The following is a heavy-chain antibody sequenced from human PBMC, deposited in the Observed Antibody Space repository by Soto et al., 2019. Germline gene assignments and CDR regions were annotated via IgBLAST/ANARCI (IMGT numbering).Heavy chain of an antibody. J-gene: IGHJ5*02. CDR2: IYYSGST. Sequence: SDTLSLTCTVSGGSISSGDYYWSWIRHPPGKGLEWIGYIYYSGSTYYNPSLKSRVTISVDTSKNQFSPKLSSVTAADTAVYYCARLCDDYRNNWFDPWGQGTLVTVSS. CDR1: GGSISSGDYY. CDR3: ARLCDDYRNNWFDP. D-gene: IGHD4-4*01. V-gene: IGHV4-30-4*02.